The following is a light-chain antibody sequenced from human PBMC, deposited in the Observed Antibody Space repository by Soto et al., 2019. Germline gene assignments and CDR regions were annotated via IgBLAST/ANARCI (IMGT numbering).Light chain of an antibody. Sequence: IQMTQSPSSLSATVGDRVTITCRASQDVSSYLVWYQQKPGKAPELLIYAASTLQSGVPLRFSGSGSGTEFTLTISSLQPEDFATYYCQQLSNYPRTFGQGTKLEIK. CDR2: AAS. CDR1: QDVSSY. CDR3: QQLSNYPRT. J-gene: IGKJ2*01. V-gene: IGKV1-9*01.